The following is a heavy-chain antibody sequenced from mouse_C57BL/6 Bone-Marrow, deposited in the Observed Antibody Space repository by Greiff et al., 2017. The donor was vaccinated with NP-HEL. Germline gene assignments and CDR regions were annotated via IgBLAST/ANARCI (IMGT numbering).Heavy chain of an antibody. Sequence: VQVVESGPELVKPGASVKISCKASGYAFSSSWMNWVKQRPGKGLEWIGRIYPGDGDTNYNGKFKGKATLTADKSSSTAYMQLSSLTSEDSAVYFCARGLGTAWFAYWGQGTLVTVSA. CDR3: ARGLGTAWFAY. CDR2: IYPGDGDT. V-gene: IGHV1-82*01. J-gene: IGHJ3*01. CDR1: GYAFSSSW. D-gene: IGHD2-4*01.